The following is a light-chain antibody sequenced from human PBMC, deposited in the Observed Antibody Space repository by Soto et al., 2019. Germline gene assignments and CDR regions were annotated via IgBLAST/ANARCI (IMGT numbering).Light chain of an antibody. CDR2: AAA. CDR1: QGISNY. J-gene: IGKJ1*01. CDR3: QQYNSAPS. Sequence: DIQMNQSPSSLSASVGDRVTITCRASQGISNYLAWYQQKPGKVPKLLIYAAATLQSGVPSRFSGSGSATDFTLTISSLQPEDVATYYCQQYNSAPSFGQGTKVEIK. V-gene: IGKV1-27*01.